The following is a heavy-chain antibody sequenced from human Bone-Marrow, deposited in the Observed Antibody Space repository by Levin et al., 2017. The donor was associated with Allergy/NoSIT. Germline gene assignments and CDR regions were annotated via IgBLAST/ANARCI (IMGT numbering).Heavy chain of an antibody. CDR3: AREADLIGARAPFDY. V-gene: IGHV4-39*07. J-gene: IGHJ4*02. Sequence: PSETLSLTCTVSGGSISSSTHYWGWVRQPPGRGLEWVGSIYYTGPTYYNPSLKSRVTISVDRSKNQLSLKLTSVTAADTAVYYCAREADLIGARAPFDYWGQGTLVTVSS. D-gene: IGHD6-6*01. CDR2: IYYTGPT. CDR1: GGSISSSTHY.